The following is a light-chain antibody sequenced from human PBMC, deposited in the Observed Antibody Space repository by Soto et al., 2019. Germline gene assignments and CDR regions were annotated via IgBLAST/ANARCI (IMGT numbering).Light chain of an antibody. V-gene: IGKV1-39*01. CDR1: QSISTY. CDR3: QQTYSTPYT. J-gene: IGKJ2*01. Sequence: DIQMTQSPSSLSASVGDRVTITCRARQSISTYLNWFHQKPGKAPKILIYAATSLQSGVPSRFSGSGSGTDFTLTISSPQPEAFATYYCQQTYSTPYTVGQGTRLEIK. CDR2: AAT.